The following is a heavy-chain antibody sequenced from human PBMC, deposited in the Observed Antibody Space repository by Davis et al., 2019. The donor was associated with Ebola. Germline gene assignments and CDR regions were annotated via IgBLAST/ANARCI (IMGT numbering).Heavy chain of an antibody. D-gene: IGHD3-16*01. Sequence: PGGSLRLSCAASGFTFSSYAMHWVRQAPGKGLEWVAVISYDGSNKYYADSVKGRFTISRDNSKNTLYLQMNSLRAEDTAVYYCARSHDPWSQGTLVTVSS. J-gene: IGHJ5*02. CDR2: ISYDGSNK. CDR3: ARSHDP. CDR1: GFTFSSYA. V-gene: IGHV3-30-3*01.